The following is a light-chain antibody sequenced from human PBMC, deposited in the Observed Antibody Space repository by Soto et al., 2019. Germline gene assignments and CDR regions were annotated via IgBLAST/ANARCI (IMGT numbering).Light chain of an antibody. Sequence: QSALTQPRSVSGSPGQSVTISCTGTSSDVGRYDYVSWYQQHPGKAPKLIVYDVTERPSGVPDRFSGSKSGNTASLTISGLQAEDEADYYCQSYDTRLSGKVFGGGTKVTVL. CDR1: SSDVGRYDY. CDR2: DVT. J-gene: IGLJ3*02. V-gene: IGLV2-11*01. CDR3: QSYDTRLSGKV.